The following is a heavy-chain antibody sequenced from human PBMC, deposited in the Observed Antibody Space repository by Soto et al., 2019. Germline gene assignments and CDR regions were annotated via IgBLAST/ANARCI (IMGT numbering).Heavy chain of an antibody. J-gene: IGHJ4*02. CDR1: GFTFSSYW. Sequence: GGSLRLSCTASGFTFSSYWMSWVRQAPGKGLEWVANIKQDGSEKYYVDSVKGRFTISRDNAKNSLYLQMNSLRAEDTAVYYCARSPPTTGWYYFDYWGQGTLVTVSS. D-gene: IGHD3-9*01. CDR2: IKQDGSEK. CDR3: ARSPPTTGWYYFDY. V-gene: IGHV3-7*01.